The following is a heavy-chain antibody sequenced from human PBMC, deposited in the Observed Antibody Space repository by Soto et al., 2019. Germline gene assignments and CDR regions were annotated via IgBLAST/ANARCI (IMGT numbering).Heavy chain of an antibody. CDR1: GFTFYRYD. CDR3: VRRGAETGWYFDQ. V-gene: IGHV3-23*02. D-gene: IGHD6-19*01. Sequence: EVQLLESGGGLVQPGGSLRLSCAASGFTFYRYDMFWVRQTPRRGLEWVSFISGSGGRIEYGDFVRGRFTASRDNAEDTLSLQMNTLASDDTGVYYWVRRGAETGWYFDQWGQGTLVVVSS. J-gene: IGHJ4*02. CDR2: ISGSGGRI.